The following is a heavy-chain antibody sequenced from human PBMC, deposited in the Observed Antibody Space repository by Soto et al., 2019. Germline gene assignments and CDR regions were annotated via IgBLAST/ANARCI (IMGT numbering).Heavy chain of an antibody. Sequence: ETLSLTCAVYGGSFSGYYWSWIRQPPGKGLEWIGEINHSGSTNYNPSLKSRVTISVDTSKNQFSLKLSSVTAADTAVYYCARVSAGPGIAVAGTKDYWGQGTLVTVSS. V-gene: IGHV4-34*01. CDR3: ARVSAGPGIAVAGTKDY. J-gene: IGHJ4*02. CDR2: INHSGST. D-gene: IGHD6-19*01. CDR1: GGSFSGYY.